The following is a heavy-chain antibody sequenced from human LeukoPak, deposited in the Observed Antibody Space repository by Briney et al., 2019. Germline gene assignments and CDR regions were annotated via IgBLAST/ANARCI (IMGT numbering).Heavy chain of an antibody. CDR3: AKDPAGIVGATPDFDY. D-gene: IGHD1-26*01. CDR1: GFTFSSYA. CDR2: INGSGGST. J-gene: IGHJ4*02. V-gene: IGHV3-23*01. Sequence: PGGSLRLSCAASGFTFSSYAMSWVRQAPGKGLEWVSAINGSGGSTYYADSVKGRFTISRDNSKNTLYLQMNSLRAEDTAVYYCAKDPAGIVGATPDFDYWGQGTLVTVSS.